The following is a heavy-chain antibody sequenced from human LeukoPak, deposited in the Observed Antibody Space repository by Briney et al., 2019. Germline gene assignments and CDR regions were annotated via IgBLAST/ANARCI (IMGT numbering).Heavy chain of an antibody. CDR2: IKQDGSEK. Sequence: GGSLRLSCADSGFTFSSYWMSWVRQAPGKGLEWVANIKQDGSEKYYVDSVKGRFTISRDNAKNSLYLQMNSLRAEDTAVYYCARDRPIYSNHNWFDPWGQGTLVTVSS. J-gene: IGHJ5*02. CDR1: GFTFSSYW. CDR3: ARDRPIYSNHNWFDP. D-gene: IGHD4-11*01. V-gene: IGHV3-7*01.